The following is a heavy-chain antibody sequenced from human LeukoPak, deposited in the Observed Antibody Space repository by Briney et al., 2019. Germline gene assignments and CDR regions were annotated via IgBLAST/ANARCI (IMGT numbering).Heavy chain of an antibody. CDR3: ARALIAAADWFDP. CDR2: INPNSGGT. V-gene: IGHV1-2*04. CDR1: GYTFTGYY. D-gene: IGHD6-13*01. Sequence: ASVKVSCTASGYTFTGYYMHWVRQAPGQGLEWMGWINPNSGGTNHAQKFQGWVTMTRDTSISTAYMELSRLRSDDTAVYYCARALIAAADWFDPWGQGTLVTVSS. J-gene: IGHJ5*02.